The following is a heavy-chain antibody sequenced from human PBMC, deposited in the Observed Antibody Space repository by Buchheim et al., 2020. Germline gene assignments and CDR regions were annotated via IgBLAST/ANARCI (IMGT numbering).Heavy chain of an antibody. V-gene: IGHV3-30*04. J-gene: IGHJ4*02. D-gene: IGHD6-6*01. CDR1: GFTFSSYA. CDR3: ARDRWSSSLDY. Sequence: QVQLVESGGGVVQPGRSLRLSCAASGFTFSSYAMHWVRQAPGKGLEWVAVISYDGSNKYYADSVKGRFTISRENSKKTLYLQMNSLRAEDTAVYYCARDRWSSSLDYWGQGTL. CDR2: ISYDGSNK.